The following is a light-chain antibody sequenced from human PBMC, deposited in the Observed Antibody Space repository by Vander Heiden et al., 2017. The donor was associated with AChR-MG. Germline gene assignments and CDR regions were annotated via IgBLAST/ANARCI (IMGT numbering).Light chain of an antibody. V-gene: IGLV2-23*02. Sequence: QSALTQPASVSGSPAQSITISCTGTDSDVGRYNRVAWYQKHPGNAPKLMSYEVTKRPSGVSNRFSGSKSGNTAFLTISGLQTEDDADYYCCSYAGSTTWVFGGGTEL. CDR2: EVT. CDR1: DSDVGRYNR. CDR3: CSYAGSTTWV. J-gene: IGLJ3*02.